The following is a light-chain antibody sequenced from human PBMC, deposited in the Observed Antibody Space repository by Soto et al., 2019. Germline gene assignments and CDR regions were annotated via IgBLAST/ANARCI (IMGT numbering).Light chain of an antibody. V-gene: IGKV3-11*01. CDR1: QSVSSY. J-gene: IGKJ5*01. Sequence: EIVLTQSPATLSLSPWERATLSCRASQSVSSYLAWYQQKPGQAPRLLIYDASNRATGIPARFSGSGSGTDFTLTISSLEPEDFAVYYCQQRSNWPLITFGQGTRLENK. CDR3: QQRSNWPLIT. CDR2: DAS.